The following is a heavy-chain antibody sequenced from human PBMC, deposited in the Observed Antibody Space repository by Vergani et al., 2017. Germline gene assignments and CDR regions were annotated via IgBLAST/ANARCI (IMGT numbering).Heavy chain of an antibody. CDR3: ARDVGIYPANWFDP. Sequence: QVQLVESGGGLVNPGGSLRLSCAASGFTFSDYYISWIRQAPGKGLEWVSYISSSSSYTNYADPVKGRFTISRDNAKNSLYLQMNSLRAEDTAVYYCARDVGIYPANWFDPWGQGTLVTVSS. J-gene: IGHJ5*02. CDR2: ISSSSSYT. CDR1: GFTFSDYY. V-gene: IGHV3-11*05. D-gene: IGHD1-1*01.